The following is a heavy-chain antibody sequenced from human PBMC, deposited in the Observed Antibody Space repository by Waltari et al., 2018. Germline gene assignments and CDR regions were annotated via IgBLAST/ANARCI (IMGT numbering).Heavy chain of an antibody. CDR1: GYSTSSGYS. CDR2: IYHSGST. Sequence: QVQLQESGPGLVKPSETLSLTCAVSGYSTSSGYSWGWIRQPPGKGLEWIGSIYHSGSTYYNPSLKSRVIISVETSKNQFSLKLSSVTAADTAVYYCAIVATGSYYGMDVWGQGTTVTVSS. V-gene: IGHV4-38-2*01. J-gene: IGHJ6*02. CDR3: AIVATGSYYGMDV. D-gene: IGHD5-12*01.